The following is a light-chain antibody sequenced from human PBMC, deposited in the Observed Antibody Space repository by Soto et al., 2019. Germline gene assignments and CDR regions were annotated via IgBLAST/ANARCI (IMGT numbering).Light chain of an antibody. Sequence: EIVLTQSPATLSLSPGERATLSCRASQSVSSYLSWYQQKPGHAPRLLIYDASNRATGIPARFSGSGSGTDFTLTISRLEPEDFAVYYCHQYSSSRRTFGQGTKVDIK. CDR1: QSVSSY. J-gene: IGKJ1*01. CDR3: HQYSSSRRT. V-gene: IGKV3-11*01. CDR2: DAS.